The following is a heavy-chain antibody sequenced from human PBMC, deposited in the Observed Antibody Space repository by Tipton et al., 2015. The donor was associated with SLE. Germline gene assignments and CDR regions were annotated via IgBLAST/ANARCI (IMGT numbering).Heavy chain of an antibody. Sequence: TLSLTCTVSGGSITGYYWSWIRQPPGKGLEWIGHIYYSGTTSYNPSLKSRVTISVDTSKNQFSLKLTSVTAADTAMYYCARVERWVQNRGVDSWGQGTLVTVSS. J-gene: IGHJ5*01. CDR2: IYYSGTT. V-gene: IGHV4-59*12. CDR1: GGSITGYY. CDR3: ARVERWVQNRGVDS. D-gene: IGHD5-24*01.